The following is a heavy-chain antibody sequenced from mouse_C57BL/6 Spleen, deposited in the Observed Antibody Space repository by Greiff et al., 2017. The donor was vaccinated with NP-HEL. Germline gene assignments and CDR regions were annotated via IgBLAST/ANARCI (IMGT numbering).Heavy chain of an antibody. Sequence: EVQLQQSGAELVRPGASVKLSCTASGFNIKDDYMHWVKQRPEQGLEWIGWIDPENGDTEYASKFQGKATITADTSSNTAYLQLSSLTSEDTAVYYCTTSSGQLTQGWFAYWGQGTLVTVSA. D-gene: IGHD1-3*01. CDR3: TTSSGQLTQGWFAY. J-gene: IGHJ3*01. CDR1: GFNIKDDY. V-gene: IGHV14-4*01. CDR2: IDPENGDT.